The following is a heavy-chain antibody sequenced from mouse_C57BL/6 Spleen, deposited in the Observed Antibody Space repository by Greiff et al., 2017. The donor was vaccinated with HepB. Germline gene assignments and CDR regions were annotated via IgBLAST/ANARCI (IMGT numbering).Heavy chain of an antibody. CDR3: ARDYGYPWFAY. J-gene: IGHJ3*01. V-gene: IGHV3-6*01. Sequence: EVQRVESGPGLVKPSQSLSLTCSVTGYSITSGYYWNWIRQFPGNKLEWMGYISYDGSNNYNPSLKNRISITRDTSKNQFFLKLNSVTTEDTATYYCARDYGYPWFAYWGQGTLVTVSA. CDR1: GYSITSGYY. CDR2: ISYDGSN. D-gene: IGHD2-2*01.